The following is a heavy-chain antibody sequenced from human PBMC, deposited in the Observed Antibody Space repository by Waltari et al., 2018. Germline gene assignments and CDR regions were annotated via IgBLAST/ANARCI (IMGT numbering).Heavy chain of an antibody. CDR1: GSTFPSYH. CDR2: FNPKNVDS. V-gene: IGHV1-2*02. Sequence: QAQLVQSGSEVKKPGASVRVSCQASGSTFPSYHLHWFRPTPGQGFEWMGWFNPKNVDSNSAEKFLGRVTMTRDTSINTVYLDLSGLRSDDTAVFFCARDPGPIVGAPDLWGQGTLVTVSS. CDR3: ARDPGPIVGAPDL. J-gene: IGHJ5*02. D-gene: IGHD1-26*01.